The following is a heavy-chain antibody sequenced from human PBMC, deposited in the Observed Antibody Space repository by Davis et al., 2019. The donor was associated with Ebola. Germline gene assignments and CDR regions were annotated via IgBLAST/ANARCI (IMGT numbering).Heavy chain of an antibody. J-gene: IGHJ5*02. CDR2: ISVHNGNT. Sequence: ASVKVSCKASGYTFSSYGFSWVRQAPGQGLEWMGFISVHNGNTNYAQKFQDRLTMTTDTSTTTAYMELRSLRSDDTAVYYCTSLQEGYRSGGSHYRGRWFDPWGQGTLVTVSS. V-gene: IGHV1-18*01. D-gene: IGHD2-15*01. CDR1: GYTFSSYG. CDR3: TSLQEGYRSGGSHYRGRWFDP.